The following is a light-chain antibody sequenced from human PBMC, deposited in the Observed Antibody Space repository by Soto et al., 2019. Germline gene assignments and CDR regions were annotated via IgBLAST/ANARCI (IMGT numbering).Light chain of an antibody. CDR2: GAS. Sequence: EIVMTQSPAPLSVSPGGIATLSCSASQSVRNNLAWYQQKPGQAPRLLISGASTRATGIPARFSASGSGTEVTLSISSLQSEDFVVYYCQQYNDWPRPFGQGTKLEIQ. CDR1: QSVRNN. J-gene: IGKJ1*01. V-gene: IGKV3-15*01. CDR3: QQYNDWPRP.